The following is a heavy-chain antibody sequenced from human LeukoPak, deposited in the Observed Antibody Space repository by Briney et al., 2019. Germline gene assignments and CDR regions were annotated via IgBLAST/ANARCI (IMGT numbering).Heavy chain of an antibody. D-gene: IGHD3-10*02. CDR3: AELGITMIGGV. J-gene: IGHJ6*04. V-gene: IGHV3-48*03. CDR1: GFIFRSYE. Sequence: GGSLRLSCAASGFIFRSYEMNWVRQAPGKGLEWVKGRFTISRDNAKNSLYLQMNSLRAEDTAVYYCAELGITMIGGVWGKGTTVTISS.